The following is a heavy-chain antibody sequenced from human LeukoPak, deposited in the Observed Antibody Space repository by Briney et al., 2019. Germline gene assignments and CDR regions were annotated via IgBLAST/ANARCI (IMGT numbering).Heavy chain of an antibody. CDR3: ARAIVVVVAADY. V-gene: IGHV3-30-3*01. CDR1: GFTFSSYA. Sequence: GRSLRLSCAASGFTFSSYAMHWVREAPGKGLEWVAVISYDGSNKYYADSVKGRFTISRDNSKNTLYLQMNSLRAEDTAVYYCARAIVVVVAADYWGQGTLVIVSS. D-gene: IGHD2-15*01. CDR2: ISYDGSNK. J-gene: IGHJ4*02.